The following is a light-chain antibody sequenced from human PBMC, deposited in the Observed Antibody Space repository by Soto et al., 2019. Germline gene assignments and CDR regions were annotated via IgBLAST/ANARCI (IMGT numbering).Light chain of an antibody. CDR2: EVS. CDR1: SGDVDAFDY. Sequence: QSALTQPASVSGSPGQSITISCTGTSGDVDAFDYVSWYQQHPGKAPKLMIFEVSDRPSGVSDRFSGSKSGSTASLTISGLQAEDEADYFCTSFTSSSTQVFGTGTKVIVL. CDR3: TSFTSSSTQV. V-gene: IGLV2-14*01. J-gene: IGLJ1*01.